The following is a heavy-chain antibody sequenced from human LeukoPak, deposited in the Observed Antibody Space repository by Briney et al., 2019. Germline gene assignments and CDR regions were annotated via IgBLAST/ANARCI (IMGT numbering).Heavy chain of an antibody. CDR1: GGSISSGGYY. CDR3: ARGESGGSCYDY. CDR2: INHSGST. V-gene: IGHV4-39*07. D-gene: IGHD2-15*01. J-gene: IGHJ4*02. Sequence: SETLSLTCTVSGGSISSGGYYWSWIRQPPGKGLEWIGEINHSGSTNYNPSLKSRVTISVDTSKNQFSLKLSSVTAADTAVYYCARGESGGSCYDYWGQGTLVTVSS.